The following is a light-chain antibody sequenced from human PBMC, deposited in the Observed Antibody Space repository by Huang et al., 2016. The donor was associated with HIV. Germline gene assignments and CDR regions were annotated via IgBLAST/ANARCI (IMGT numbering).Light chain of an antibody. J-gene: IGKJ4*01. CDR1: QAVTNTY. CDR2: GAS. V-gene: IGKV3-20*01. CDR3: QQYGSSLLT. Sequence: EIVFTQSPGTLSLSPGERATLSCRASQAVTNTYLAWYQKTHGQAPRLLIAGASRRATGISDRFSGSGSGTDFTLTISRLEPEDFAVYYCQQYGSSLLTFGGGTKVEI.